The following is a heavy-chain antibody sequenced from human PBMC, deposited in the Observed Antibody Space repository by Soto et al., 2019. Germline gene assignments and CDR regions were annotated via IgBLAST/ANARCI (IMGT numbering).Heavy chain of an antibody. J-gene: IGHJ5*02. CDR3: ARDRGSVSGYDYRS. CDR2: MYSSGTT. Sequence: QVQLQESGPGLVKPSQTLSLTCTVSGVSIASCGFYWAWIRHYPGLGLVWIGSMYSSGTTHYNSSLRSRIARSLDTTKNQFSLELSSVSAAATAVYYCARDRGSVSGYDYRSWGRGTLVTVSS. D-gene: IGHD5-12*01. CDR1: GVSIASCGFY. V-gene: IGHV4-31*03.